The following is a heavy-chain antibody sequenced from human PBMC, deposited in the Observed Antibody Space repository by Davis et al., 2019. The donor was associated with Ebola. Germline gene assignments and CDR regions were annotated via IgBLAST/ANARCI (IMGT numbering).Heavy chain of an antibody. J-gene: IGHJ6*04. Sequence: GGSLRLSCAASGFTVSSNYMIWVRQAPGKGLEWVSLLYSSGSTFYADSVKGRFIISRDNYENTLYLQMNSLRGEDTAVYYCARSGLSFGVVKYHYGMDAWGKGTTVTVSS. CDR3: ARSGLSFGVVKYHYGMDA. V-gene: IGHV3-53*01. CDR1: GFTVSSNY. D-gene: IGHD3-3*01. CDR2: LYSSGST.